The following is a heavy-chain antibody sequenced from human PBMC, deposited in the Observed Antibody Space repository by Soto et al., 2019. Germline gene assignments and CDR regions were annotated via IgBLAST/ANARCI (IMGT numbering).Heavy chain of an antibody. J-gene: IGHJ4*02. V-gene: IGHV3-9*01. CDR3: AKDRDPGETTDGGEYFDY. Sequence: EVHLVESGGGLVQPGGSLRLSCAASGFTFDDYAMHWVRQAPGKGLEWVAGFSWNSGNIGYADSVKGRFTISRDNAKNSLYLQMNSRRPDDTALYYCAKDRDPGETTDGGEYFDYWGQGTLVTVSS. CDR2: FSWNSGNI. D-gene: IGHD3-16*01. CDR1: GFTFDDYA.